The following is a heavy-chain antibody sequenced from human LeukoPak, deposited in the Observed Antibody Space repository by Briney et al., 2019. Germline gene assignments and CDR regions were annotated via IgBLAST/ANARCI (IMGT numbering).Heavy chain of an antibody. D-gene: IGHD3-10*01. CDR2: IRYDGSNK. V-gene: IGHV3-30*02. CDR1: GFTFSSYG. J-gene: IGHJ6*03. CDR3: AKAPDYYGSGGYYKTRYYYYYMDV. Sequence: QPGGSLRLSCAASGFTFSSYGMHWVRQAPGKGLEWVAFIRYDGSNKYYADSVKGRFTISRDNSKNTLYLQMNSLRAEDTAVYYCAKAPDYYGSGGYYKTRYYYYYMDVWGKGTTVTVSS.